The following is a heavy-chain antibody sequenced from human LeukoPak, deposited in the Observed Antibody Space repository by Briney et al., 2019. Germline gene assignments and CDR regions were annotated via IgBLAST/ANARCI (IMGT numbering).Heavy chain of an antibody. Sequence: SQTLSLTCAISGDSVSSNSAAWNWIRQYPSRGLEWLGRTYYRSKWYNDYAVSVKSRITINPDTSKNQFSLQVNSVTPEDTAVYHCAREDSSSAACDYWGQGTLVTVSS. V-gene: IGHV6-1*01. J-gene: IGHJ4*02. D-gene: IGHD6-6*01. CDR2: TYYRSKWYN. CDR3: AREDSSSAACDY. CDR1: GDSVSSNSAA.